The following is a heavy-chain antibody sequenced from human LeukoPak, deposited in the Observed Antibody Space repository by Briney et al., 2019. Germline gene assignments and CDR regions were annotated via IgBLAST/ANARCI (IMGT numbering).Heavy chain of an antibody. CDR2: IYYSGST. J-gene: IGHJ6*03. V-gene: IGHV4-59*01. CDR1: GFTFSSYA. Sequence: GSLRLSCAASGFTFSSYAMSWVRQAPGKGLEWIGYIYYSGSTNYNPSLKSRVTISVDTSKNQFSLKLSSVTAADTAVYYCASLWSGFYYYMDVWGKGTTVTVSS. D-gene: IGHD3-3*01. CDR3: ASLWSGFYYYMDV.